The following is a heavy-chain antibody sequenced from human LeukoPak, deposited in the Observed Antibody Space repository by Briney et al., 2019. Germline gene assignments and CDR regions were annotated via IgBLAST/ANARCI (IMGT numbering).Heavy chain of an antibody. V-gene: IGHV6-1*01. Sequence: SQTLSLTCAISGDTVSSKTTAWNWIRQSPSRGFEWLGRTFQRSRWYSDYAESVKGRITINPDTSKNQFSLQLDSVTPEDTAVYFCARGLAGTYDYWGQGTLVTVSS. D-gene: IGHD6-19*01. J-gene: IGHJ4*02. CDR1: GDTVSSKTTA. CDR3: ARGLAGTYDY. CDR2: TFQRSRWYS.